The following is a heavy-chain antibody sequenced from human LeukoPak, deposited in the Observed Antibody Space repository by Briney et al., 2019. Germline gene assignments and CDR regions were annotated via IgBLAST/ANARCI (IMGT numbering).Heavy chain of an antibody. CDR3: ARERGYSYGYFDY. V-gene: IGHV1-18*01. J-gene: IGHJ4*02. CDR1: GYTFTSYG. D-gene: IGHD5-18*01. Sequence: GASVKVSCKASGYTFTSYGISWVRQAPGQGLEWMGWISAYNGNTNYAQKLQGRVTMTTDTSTSTAYIELRSLRSDDTAVYYCARERGYSYGYFDYWGQGTLVTVSX. CDR2: ISAYNGNT.